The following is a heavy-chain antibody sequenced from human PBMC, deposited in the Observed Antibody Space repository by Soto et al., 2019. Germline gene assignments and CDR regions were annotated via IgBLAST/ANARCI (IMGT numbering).Heavy chain of an antibody. CDR3: ARDPTGNSNDWYFDL. CDR2: IYYSGST. J-gene: IGHJ2*01. Sequence: QVQLQESGPGLVKPSQTLSLTCTVSGGSISSGGYYWSWVREHPGKGLELIGYIYYSGSTYYNPSLKSRVTISVDTSKTQFSLKLNSVTAAHTAVYYCARDPTGNSNDWYFDLWGRGTLVTVSS. V-gene: IGHV4-31*03. CDR1: GGSISSGGYY. D-gene: IGHD2-8*02.